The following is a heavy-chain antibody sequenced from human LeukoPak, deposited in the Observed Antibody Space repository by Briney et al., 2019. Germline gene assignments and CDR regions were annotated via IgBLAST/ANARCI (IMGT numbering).Heavy chain of an antibody. J-gene: IGHJ4*02. Sequence: ASVKVSCKASGYTFTSYYTHWVRQAPGQGLEWMGIINPSGGSTSYAQKLQGRVTMTRDTSTSTVYMELSSLRSEDTAVYYCARGGDCSGGSCYPRFDYWGQGTLVTVSS. CDR1: GYTFTSYY. V-gene: IGHV1-46*03. CDR2: INPSGGST. D-gene: IGHD2-15*01. CDR3: ARGGDCSGGSCYPRFDY.